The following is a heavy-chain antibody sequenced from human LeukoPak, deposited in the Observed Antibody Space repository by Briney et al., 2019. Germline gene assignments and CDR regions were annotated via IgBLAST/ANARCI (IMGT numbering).Heavy chain of an antibody. J-gene: IGHJ1*01. D-gene: IGHD2-15*01. Sequence: ASVKVSCKASGYTFTAYYMHWVRQAPGQVLEWMGWINPNSGGTNYAQKFQGRVTMTRDTSISTAYMELSRLRSDDTAVYYCARDQSGGPIGWLQHWGQGTLVTVSS. CDR3: ARDQSGGPIGWLQH. CDR2: INPNSGGT. V-gene: IGHV1-2*02. CDR1: GYTFTAYY.